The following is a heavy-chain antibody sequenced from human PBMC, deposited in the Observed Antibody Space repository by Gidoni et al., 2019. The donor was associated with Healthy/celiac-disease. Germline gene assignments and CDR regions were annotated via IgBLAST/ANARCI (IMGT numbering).Heavy chain of an antibody. CDR1: GFTFSDYY. CDR2: ISISSSYT. CDR3: ASGTTADAFDI. D-gene: IGHD4-4*01. J-gene: IGHJ3*02. Sequence: QVQLVESGGGLVKPGGSLRLSCAAYGFTFSDYYMSWIRQAPGNGLEWVSYISISSSYTNYADSVKGRFTISRDNAKNSLYLQMNSLRAEDTAVYYCASGTTADAFDIWGQGTMVTVSS. V-gene: IGHV3-11*06.